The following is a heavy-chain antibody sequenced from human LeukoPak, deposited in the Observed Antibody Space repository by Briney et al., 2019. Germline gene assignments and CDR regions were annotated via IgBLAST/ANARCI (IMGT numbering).Heavy chain of an antibody. D-gene: IGHD3-3*01. V-gene: IGHV4-34*01. CDR1: RGSFSGYY. Sequence: PSETLSLTCAVYRGSFSGYYWSWIRQPPGKGLEWIGEINHSGSTNYNPSLKSRGTISVDTSKNQFSLKLSSVTDADTAVYYCARGRPPGITIFGVVTPYYMDVWGKGTTVTVSS. CDR3: ARGRPPGITIFGVVTPYYMDV. CDR2: INHSGST. J-gene: IGHJ6*03.